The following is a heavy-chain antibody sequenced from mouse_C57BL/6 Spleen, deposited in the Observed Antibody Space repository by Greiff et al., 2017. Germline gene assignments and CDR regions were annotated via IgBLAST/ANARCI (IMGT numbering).Heavy chain of an antibody. CDR3: ARGEATRAMDY. D-gene: IGHD3-2*02. V-gene: IGHV1-50*01. J-gene: IGHJ4*01. CDR1: GYTFTSYW. Sequence: VQLQQSGAELVKPGASVKLSCKASGYTFTSYWMQWVKQRPGQGLEWIGEIDPSDGYTNYNQKFKGKATLTVDTSSNTAYMQLSSLASEDSAVYYCARGEATRAMDYWGQGTSVTVSS. CDR2: IDPSDGYT.